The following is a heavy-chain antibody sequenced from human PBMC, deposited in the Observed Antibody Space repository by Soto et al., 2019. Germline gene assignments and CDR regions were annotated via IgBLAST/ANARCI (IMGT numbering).Heavy chain of an antibody. CDR3: AGAGGGLDY. J-gene: IGHJ4*02. V-gene: IGHV3-66*01. CDR2: VYADGAT. D-gene: IGHD3-10*01. CDR1: GFTVSNYH. Sequence: EVQLVESGGGLVQPGESLRLSCAASGFTVSNYHMTWVRQAPGKGLEWVSAVYADGATSHADSVKDRFTVSRDNSRNTLNLQRSGLRAEDAALYYWAGAGGGLDYWGQGTLVTVSS.